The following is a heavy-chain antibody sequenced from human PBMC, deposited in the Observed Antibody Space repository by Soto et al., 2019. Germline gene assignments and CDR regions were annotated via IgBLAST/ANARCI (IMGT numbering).Heavy chain of an antibody. Sequence: GGSLRLSCAASGFTFSSYAMSWVRQAPGKGLEWVSAISGSGGSTYYADSVKGRFTISRDNSKNTLYLQMNSLRAEDTAVYYCAKIRNKVVVVAASFDYWGQGTLVTVSS. CDR1: GFTFSSYA. CDR2: ISGSGGST. CDR3: AKIRNKVVVVAASFDY. V-gene: IGHV3-23*01. J-gene: IGHJ4*02. D-gene: IGHD2-15*01.